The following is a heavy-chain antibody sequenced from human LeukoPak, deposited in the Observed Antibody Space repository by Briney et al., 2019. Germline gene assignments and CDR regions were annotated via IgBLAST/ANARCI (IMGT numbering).Heavy chain of an antibody. J-gene: IGHJ5*02. Sequence: GGSLRLSCAASGXTFSGSVMHWVRQASGKGLEWVGRIRSKANSYATTYAASVKGRFTISRDDSQNTAYLQMNSLKIEDTAVYYCTRAASNPHDWFDPWGQGILVTVSS. CDR1: GXTFSGSV. V-gene: IGHV3-73*01. CDR3: TRAASNPHDWFDP. CDR2: IRSKANSYAT. D-gene: IGHD6-25*01.